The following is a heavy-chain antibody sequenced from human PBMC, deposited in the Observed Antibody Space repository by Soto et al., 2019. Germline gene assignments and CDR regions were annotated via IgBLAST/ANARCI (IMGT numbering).Heavy chain of an antibody. V-gene: IGHV3-49*05. CDR3: TRDVLVVVAATDDY. J-gene: IGHJ4*02. CDR2: IRSKAYDGTT. Sequence: NPGGSLRLSCTASGFTFGDYAMSWFRQAPGKGLEWVGFIRSKAYDGTTEYAASVKGRFTISRDDSKSIAYLQMNSLKTEDTAVYYCTRDVLVVVAATDDYWGQGTLVTVSS. D-gene: IGHD2-15*01. CDR1: GFTFGDYA.